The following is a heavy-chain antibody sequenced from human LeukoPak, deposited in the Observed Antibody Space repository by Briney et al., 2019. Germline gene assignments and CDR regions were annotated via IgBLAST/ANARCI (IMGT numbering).Heavy chain of an antibody. Sequence: SQTLSLTCTVSGGSISRVGYYWSWIRQHPGKGLEWIGYIYYSGSIYYNPSLKSRVTISVDTSKNQFSLKLSSVTAADTAVYYCARDPRSPVAGAFDIWGQGTMVTVS. CDR3: ARDPRSPVAGAFDI. J-gene: IGHJ3*02. CDR2: IYYSGSI. V-gene: IGHV4-31*03. D-gene: IGHD6-19*01. CDR1: GGSISRVGYY.